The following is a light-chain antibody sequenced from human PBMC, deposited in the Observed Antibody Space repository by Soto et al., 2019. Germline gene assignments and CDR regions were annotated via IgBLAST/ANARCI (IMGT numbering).Light chain of an antibody. J-gene: IGLJ2*01. CDR2: LNSDGSH. V-gene: IGLV4-69*01. CDR3: QTWDATGIHV. CDR1: SGHSTYA. Sequence: QLVLTQSPSASASLGASVKLTCTLSSGHSTYAIAWHQQQPEKGPRYLMYLNSDGSHTKGDGIPDRFSGSSSGAERYLTVSSLQSEDEADYYCQTWDATGIHVFGGGTKVTVL.